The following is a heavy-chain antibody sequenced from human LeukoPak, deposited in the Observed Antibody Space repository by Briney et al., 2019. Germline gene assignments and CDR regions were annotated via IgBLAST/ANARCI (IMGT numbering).Heavy chain of an antibody. CDR1: GFTFSSYA. D-gene: IGHD3-22*01. CDR3: ARELESLFITLDY. CDR2: ISYDGSNK. J-gene: IGHJ4*02. V-gene: IGHV3-30-3*01. Sequence: GGSLRLSCAASGFTFSSYAMHWVRQAPGKGLEWVAVISYDGSNKYYADSVKGRFTISRDNSKNTLYLQMNSLRAEDTAVYYCARELESLFITLDYWGQGTLVTVSS.